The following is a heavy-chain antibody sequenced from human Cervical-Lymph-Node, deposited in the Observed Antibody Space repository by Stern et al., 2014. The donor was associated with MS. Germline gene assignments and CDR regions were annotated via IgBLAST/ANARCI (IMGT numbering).Heavy chain of an antibody. CDR2: IYPGGSDP. V-gene: IGHV5-51*03. J-gene: IGHJ4*02. CDR3: ARLKGSLTRGTYFDF. D-gene: IGHD4-17*01. CDR1: GYSFTKSW. Sequence: VQLVQSGAEVEKPGDSLKISCKGSGYSFTKSWIGWVRQMPGKGLEWMGFIYPGGSDPRYSPSFQGQVPISADKSINTAYLQWSSLKASDTAIYYCARLKGSLTRGTYFDFWGQGTLVSVSS.